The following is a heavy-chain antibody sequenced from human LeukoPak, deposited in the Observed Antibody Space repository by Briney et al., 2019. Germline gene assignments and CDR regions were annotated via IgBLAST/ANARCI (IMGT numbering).Heavy chain of an antibody. CDR3: ARRIIARGLGQENWFDP. CDR2: INYSGTT. J-gene: IGHJ5*02. Sequence: SETLSLTCTVSGGSISSSTYYWGWIRQPPGEGLEWIAIINYSGTTHYNPSLKSRVTLSIDTSKNQFSLKLSSVTAAGTAVYYCARRIIARGLGQENWFDPWGQGILVTVSS. V-gene: IGHV4-39*07. CDR1: GGSISSSTYY. D-gene: IGHD3-16*01.